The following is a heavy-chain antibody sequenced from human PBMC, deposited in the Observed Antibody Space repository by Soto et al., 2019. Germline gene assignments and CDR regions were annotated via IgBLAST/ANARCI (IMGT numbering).Heavy chain of an antibody. Sequence: ASVKVSCKASNYTFTSYGISWVRQAPGQGLEWMGWISAYNGNTKYAQKFQGRVTMTTDTSTSTAYMELRSLRSDDTAVYHCARDLAVALIDYWGQGTLVTVSS. CDR3: ARDLAVALIDY. D-gene: IGHD6-19*01. CDR1: NYTFTSYG. CDR2: ISAYNGNT. V-gene: IGHV1-18*01. J-gene: IGHJ4*02.